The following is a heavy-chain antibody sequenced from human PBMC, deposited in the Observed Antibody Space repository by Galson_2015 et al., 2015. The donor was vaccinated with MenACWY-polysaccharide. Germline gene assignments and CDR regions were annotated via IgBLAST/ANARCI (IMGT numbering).Heavy chain of an antibody. J-gene: IGHJ5*02. CDR3: ARDPLDSSGYTRGSVFDL. CDR2: IKQDGSES. D-gene: IGHD3-22*01. CDR1: GFTFSSFW. V-gene: IGHV3-7*01. Sequence: SLRLCCAASGFTFSSFWMSWVRQAPGTGLVWVAVIKQDGSESSYVDSVKGRFSISRDNATNSLSLQMNSLRSEDAAVYYCARDPLDSSGYTRGSVFDLWGQGTRIIVSS.